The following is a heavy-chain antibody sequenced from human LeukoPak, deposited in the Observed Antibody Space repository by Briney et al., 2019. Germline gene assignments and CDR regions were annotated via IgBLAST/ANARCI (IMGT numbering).Heavy chain of an antibody. CDR2: IKLDGSEK. Sequence: PGGSLRLSCVASGFSFGKYWMSWVRQAPGKGLGWVANIKLDGSEKNYVDSVKGRFTISRDNTKNSLYLQMNSLRAGDTAVFYCARDQYDTWSRRGNFDSWGQGTLVIVSS. V-gene: IGHV3-7*03. D-gene: IGHD3/OR15-3a*01. CDR3: ARDQYDTWSRRGNFDS. J-gene: IGHJ4*02. CDR1: GFSFGKYW.